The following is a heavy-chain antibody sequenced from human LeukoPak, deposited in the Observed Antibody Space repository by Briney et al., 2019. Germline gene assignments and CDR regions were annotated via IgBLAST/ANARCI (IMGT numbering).Heavy chain of an antibody. CDR1: GGSFSGYY. CDR3: ARHDYARFDP. Sequence: SETLSLTCAVYGGSFSGYYWSWIRQPPGKGLEWIGFIYYSGTTNYNPSLKSRVTISLDTSKTQFSLRLSSVTAADTAVYYCARHDYARFDPWGQGTLVTVSS. CDR2: IYYSGTT. V-gene: IGHV4-59*08. D-gene: IGHD4-17*01. J-gene: IGHJ5*02.